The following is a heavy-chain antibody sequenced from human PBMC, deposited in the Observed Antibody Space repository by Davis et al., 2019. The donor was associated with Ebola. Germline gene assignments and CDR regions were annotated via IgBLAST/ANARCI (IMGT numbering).Heavy chain of an antibody. Sequence: GESLKIPCVASGFTFSSYAMSWVRQAPGQGLEWVSSISGGADSTYYADSVKGRFTISRDNSKNTLYLQMNSLRAEDTAVYYCAKDRARDADYYFDYWGQGTLVTVSS. CDR3: AKDRARDADYYFDY. V-gene: IGHV3-23*01. CDR2: ISGGADST. D-gene: IGHD2-21*01. CDR1: GFTFSSYA. J-gene: IGHJ4*02.